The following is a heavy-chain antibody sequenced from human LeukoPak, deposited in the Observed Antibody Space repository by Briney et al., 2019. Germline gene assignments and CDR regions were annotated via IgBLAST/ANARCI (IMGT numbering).Heavy chain of an antibody. CDR2: ITSTGSTI. V-gene: IGHV3-11*01. CDR1: GFTISDYY. J-gene: IGHJ4*02. Sequence: GGSLRLSCAASGFTISDYYMSWIRQAPGKGLEWVSSITSTGSTIYYADSVKGRFTISRDNAENSLYLQMNSLRAEDTAVYYCARVVRRADFDYWGQGTLVTVSS. CDR3: ARVVRRADFDY.